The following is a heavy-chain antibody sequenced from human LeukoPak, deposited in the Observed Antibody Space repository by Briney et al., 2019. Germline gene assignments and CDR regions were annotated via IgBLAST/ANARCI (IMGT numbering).Heavy chain of an antibody. D-gene: IGHD3-3*01. V-gene: IGHV4-30-4*08. CDR3: AREGVGDFWSGSGYYFDY. J-gene: IGHJ4*02. CDR1: GGSLSSGDYY. CDR2: IYYSGST. Sequence: SQTLSLTCTVSGGSLSSGDYYWRWLRQPPGKGLEWIGYIYYSGSTYYNPSLKSRVTISVDTYKNQSSLKLSSVTAADTAVYYCAREGVGDFWSGSGYYFDYWGQGTLVTVSS.